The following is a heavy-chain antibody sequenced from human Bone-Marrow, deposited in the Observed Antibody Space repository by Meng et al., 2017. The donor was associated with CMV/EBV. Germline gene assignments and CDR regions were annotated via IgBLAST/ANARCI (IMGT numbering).Heavy chain of an antibody. CDR1: GGSINTDHYC. CDR2: FCYSGTT. D-gene: IGHD6-13*01. CDR3: ATDLAAAGIHWFEP. J-gene: IGHJ5*02. V-gene: IGHV4-39*02. Sequence: SETLSLPCTVPGGSINTDHYCWGWIRQPPGKGLEWIGNFCYSGTTSYNPSLNSRVSMSVDTSKSRFSLTLRSVTAADTAVYSCATDLAAAGIHWFEPWGQGTLVTVSS.